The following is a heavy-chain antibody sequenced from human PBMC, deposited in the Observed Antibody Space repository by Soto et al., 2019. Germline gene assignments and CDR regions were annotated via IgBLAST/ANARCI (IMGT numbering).Heavy chain of an antibody. D-gene: IGHD6-19*01. Sequence: QVPLVESGGGVVQPGRSLRLSCAASGFTFSSSGIHWVRQAPGKGLEWVAVISYDGSNKYYVDSVKGRFTISRDNSKNTLSLQMNSLRAEETAVYYCATDFGGWYGSSEYGFWGQGTLVTVSS. CDR1: GFTFSSSG. V-gene: IGHV3-30*03. CDR2: ISYDGSNK. J-gene: IGHJ4*02. CDR3: ATDFGGWYGSSEYGF.